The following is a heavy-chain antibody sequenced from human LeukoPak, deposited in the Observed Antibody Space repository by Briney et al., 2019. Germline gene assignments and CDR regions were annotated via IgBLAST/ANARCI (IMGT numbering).Heavy chain of an antibody. CDR2: ISGSGTST. CDR1: GFTFSTYE. V-gene: IGHV3-48*03. D-gene: IGHD6-6*01. J-gene: IGHJ2*01. CDR3: ARWTRIISSSLWYFDL. Sequence: GGSLRLSCAASGFTFSTYEMNWVRQAPGKGLEWVSYISGSGTSTYYADSVKGRFTISRDNAKNSLYLQVNSLRAEDTAVYYCARWTRIISSSLWYFDLWGRGNLVTVSS.